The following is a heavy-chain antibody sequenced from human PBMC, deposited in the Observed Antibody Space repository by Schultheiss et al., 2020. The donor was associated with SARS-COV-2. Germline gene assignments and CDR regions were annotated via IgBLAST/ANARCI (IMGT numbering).Heavy chain of an antibody. D-gene: IGHD3-22*01. CDR3: AAVEYYDSSGYKFAFDI. CDR2: IAVGSGNT. Sequence: KISCKASKTTFTSSAVQWVRQARGRRLEWLGWIAVGSGNTKYAERLQERVTITRDMSTGTVFLELSSLRSEDTGVYYCAAVEYYDSSGYKFAFDIWGQGTTVTVSS. V-gene: IGHV1-58*01. J-gene: IGHJ3*02. CDR1: KTTFTSSA.